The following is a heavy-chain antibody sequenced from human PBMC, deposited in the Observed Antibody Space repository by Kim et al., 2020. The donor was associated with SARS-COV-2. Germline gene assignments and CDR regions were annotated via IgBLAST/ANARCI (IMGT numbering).Heavy chain of an antibody. V-gene: IGHV4-34*01. CDR3: AREFPHYYDSSGYYGGFDY. D-gene: IGHD3-22*01. J-gene: IGHJ4*02. Sequence: SRVTISVDTSKNQFSLKLSSVTAADTAVYYCAREFPHYYDSSGYYGGFDYWGQGTLVTVSS.